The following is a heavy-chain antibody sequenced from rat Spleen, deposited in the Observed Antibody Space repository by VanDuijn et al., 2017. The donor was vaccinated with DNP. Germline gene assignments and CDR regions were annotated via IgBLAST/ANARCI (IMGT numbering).Heavy chain of an antibody. D-gene: IGHD1-12*01. CDR2: ISTGGGNT. CDR1: GFTFNNYW. Sequence: EVQLVETGGGLVQPGRSLKLSCVASGFTFNNYWMNWVRQAPTKGLEWVASISTGGGNTYYRDSVKGRFTISRDNAKSTLYLQMDSLRSEDTATYYCARWGVHYYDPPDYWGQGVMVTVSS. V-gene: IGHV5-25*01. CDR3: ARWGVHYYDPPDY. J-gene: IGHJ2*01.